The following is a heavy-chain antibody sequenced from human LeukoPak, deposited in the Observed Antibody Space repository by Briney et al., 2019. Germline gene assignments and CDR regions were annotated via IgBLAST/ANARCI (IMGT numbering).Heavy chain of an antibody. CDR1: GYTFTDYY. CDR2: INPSGATT. V-gene: IGHV1-46*01. CDR3: ARGPIPYSSSWYVPVWTFDY. Sequence: GASVKVSCKASGYTFTDYYIHWVRQAPGQGLEWMGVINPSGATTSYAQKFQGRVTMTRDTSASTAYMELSSLRSEDMAVYYCARGPIPYSSSWYVPVWTFDYWGQGTLVTVSS. D-gene: IGHD6-13*01. J-gene: IGHJ4*02.